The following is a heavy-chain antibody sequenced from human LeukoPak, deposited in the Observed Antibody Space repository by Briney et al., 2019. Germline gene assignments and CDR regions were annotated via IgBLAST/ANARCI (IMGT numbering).Heavy chain of an antibody. D-gene: IGHD6-19*01. Sequence: SETLSLTCTVSGGSISSYYWSWIRQPAGKGLEWIGRIYTSGSTNYNPSLKSRVTMSVDTSKNQFSLKLSSVTAADTAVYYCARVPVAGTSYYYYGMDVWGQGTTVTVSS. CDR1: GGSISSYY. V-gene: IGHV4-4*07. J-gene: IGHJ6*02. CDR2: IYTSGST. CDR3: ARVPVAGTSYYYYGMDV.